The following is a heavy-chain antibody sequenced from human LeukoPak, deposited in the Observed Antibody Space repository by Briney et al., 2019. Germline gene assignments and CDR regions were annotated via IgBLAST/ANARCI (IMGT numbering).Heavy chain of an antibody. CDR2: ISGDGGST. CDR1: GFTFDDYA. Sequence: PGGSLRLSCAASGFTFDDYAMHWVRQTPGKGLEWVSLISGDGGSTYSADSVKGRFTISGDDSKNSLYLQMKSLRSEDTALYYCAKDLGPTGAGWFDPWGQGTLVTVSS. V-gene: IGHV3-43*02. J-gene: IGHJ5*02. D-gene: IGHD1-14*01. CDR3: AKDLGPTGAGWFDP.